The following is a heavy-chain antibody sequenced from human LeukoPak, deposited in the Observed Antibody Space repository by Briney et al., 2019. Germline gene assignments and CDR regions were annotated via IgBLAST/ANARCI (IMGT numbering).Heavy chain of an antibody. CDR1: GFTFNSYW. D-gene: IGHD4-17*01. CDR3: ARGDFNDYGDYVDAFEI. Sequence: GGSLRLSCAASGFTFNSYWMSWVRQAPGKGLEWVANIKPDGSEKYCVDSVKGRFTISRDNAKKSLYLQMNSLRAEDTAVYYCARGDFNDYGDYVDAFEIWGLGTMVTVSA. V-gene: IGHV3-7*01. CDR2: IKPDGSEK. J-gene: IGHJ3*02.